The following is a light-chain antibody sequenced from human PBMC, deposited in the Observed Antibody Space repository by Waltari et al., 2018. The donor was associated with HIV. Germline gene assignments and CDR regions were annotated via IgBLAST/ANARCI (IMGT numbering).Light chain of an antibody. CDR2: DAS. CDR1: QNIRTY. J-gene: IGKJ3*01. Sequence: EIVLTQSPDTLSLSPGERATLSCRASQNIRTYLAGYQQKPGQAPRLLISDASNRASGVPVRFSGSGSGTDFTLTISSLEPEDFAVYYCQQRRNWPPGVTFGPGTKVDI. CDR3: QQRRNWPPGVT. V-gene: IGKV3-11*01.